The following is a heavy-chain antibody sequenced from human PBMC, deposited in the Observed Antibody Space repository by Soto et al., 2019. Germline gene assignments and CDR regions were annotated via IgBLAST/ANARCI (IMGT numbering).Heavy chain of an antibody. CDR3: ASHCSSTSCPN. V-gene: IGHV3-21*05. CDR1: GFSFSSTG. CDR2: ISSGSDGT. J-gene: IGHJ4*02. Sequence: GGSLRLSCVASGFSFSSTGMNWVRQAPGKGLEWLSYISSGSDGTYYADSVKGRFTISRDNAKNSLYLQMNSLRAEDTAVYYCASHCSSTSCPNWGQGTLVTVSS. D-gene: IGHD2-2*01.